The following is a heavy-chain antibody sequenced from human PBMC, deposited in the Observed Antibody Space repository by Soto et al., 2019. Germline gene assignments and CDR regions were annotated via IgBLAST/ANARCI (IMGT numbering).Heavy chain of an antibody. V-gene: IGHV3-33*01. CDR2: IWYDGSNK. CDR3: ARGGGSGSSFLCYYYYTLDV. J-gene: IGHJ6*02. D-gene: IGHD1-26*01. Sequence: QVQLVESGGGVVQPGRSLRLSCTASGFTFSTYGMHWVRQAPGKGLEWVTVIWYDGSNKYYADSVKGRFTISRDNSKNTLYLQMNSLRADDTAVYYFARGGGSGSSFLCYYYYTLDVWGQGTTVTVSS. CDR1: GFTFSTYG.